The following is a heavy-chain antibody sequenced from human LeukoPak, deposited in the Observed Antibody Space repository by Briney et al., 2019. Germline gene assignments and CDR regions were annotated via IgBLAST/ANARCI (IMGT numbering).Heavy chain of an antibody. CDR1: GDSVSSNSAA. CDR2: TYYRPKWYN. J-gene: IGHJ4*02. Sequence: SQTLPLTCAISGDSVSSNSAAWNWIRQSPSRGLEWLGRTYYRPKWYNDYAVSVKSRITINPDTSKNQFSLQLNSVTPEDTAVYYCARSLLGAVAGTIAYFDYWGQGTLVTVSS. CDR3: ARSLLGAVAGTIAYFDY. D-gene: IGHD6-19*01. V-gene: IGHV6-1*01.